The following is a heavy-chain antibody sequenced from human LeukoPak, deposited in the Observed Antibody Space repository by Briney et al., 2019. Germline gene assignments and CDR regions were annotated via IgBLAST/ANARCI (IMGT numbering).Heavy chain of an antibody. Sequence: GSLRLSCAAPGFTFSSYGMHWVRQAPGKGLEWVAVIWYDGSNKYYADSVKGRFTISRDNSKNTLYLQMNSLRAEDTAVHYCARDENYYDSSGQEPFDYWGQGTLVTVSS. J-gene: IGHJ4*02. CDR2: IWYDGSNK. V-gene: IGHV3-33*01. D-gene: IGHD3-22*01. CDR3: ARDENYYDSSGQEPFDY. CDR1: GFTFSSYG.